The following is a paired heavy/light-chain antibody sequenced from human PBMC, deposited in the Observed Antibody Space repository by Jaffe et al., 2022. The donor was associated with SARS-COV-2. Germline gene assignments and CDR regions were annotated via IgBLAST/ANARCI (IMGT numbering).Heavy chain of an antibody. CDR3: ARAREVVTAFPPYDYYYYMDV. V-gene: IGHV4-61*01. D-gene: IGHD2-21*02. J-gene: IGHJ6*03. Sequence: QVQLQESGPGLVKPSETLSLTCTVSGGSVSNNSYYWSWIRQSPRKGLEWIGYFFYGGSTNYNPSLKSRVIISEETSKNQFSLKLTSVTAADTAVYYCARAREVVTAFPPYDYYYYMDVWGKGTTVTVSS. CDR1: GGSVSNNSYY. CDR2: FFYGGST.
Light chain of an antibody. J-gene: IGKJ4*01. CDR3: QQYNNWPPLT. CDR2: GVS. CDR1: QSVSSN. V-gene: IGKV3-15*01. Sequence: EILMTQSPATLSVSPGERATLSCRASQSVSSNLAWYQQKPGQAPSLLIYGVSTRATGVPARFSGSGSGTEFTLTISSLQSEDVAIYYCQQYNNWPPLTFGGGTKVEIK.